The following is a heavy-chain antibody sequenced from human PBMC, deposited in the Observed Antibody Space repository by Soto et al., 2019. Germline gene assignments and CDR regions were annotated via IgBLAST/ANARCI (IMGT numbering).Heavy chain of an antibody. V-gene: IGHV4-4*02. J-gene: IGHJ6*02. CDR1: GGSISSSNW. CDR2: IYHSGST. CDR3: ARDGVRYYYYYGMDV. Sequence: SETLSLTCAVSGGSISSSNWWSWVRQPPGKGLEWIGEIYHSGSTNYNPSLKSRVTISVDKSKNQFSLKLSSVTAADTAVYYCARDGVRYYYYYGMDVWGQGTTVTVSS.